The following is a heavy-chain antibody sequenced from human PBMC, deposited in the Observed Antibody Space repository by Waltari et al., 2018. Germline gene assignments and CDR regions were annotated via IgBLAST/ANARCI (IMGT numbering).Heavy chain of an antibody. D-gene: IGHD4-4*01. CDR2: MSYDEINK. V-gene: IGHV3-30*01. CDR3: AREKSNFRLGWSMDV. Sequence: QVQVVESGGGVVQPGRSLRLSCAASGFTFSSYAMHWVRQAPGKGLEGVAVMSYDEINKYYADSVKGRFTISRDNSKNTLYLQMTSLRPEDTAVYYCAREKSNFRLGWSMDVWGQGTTVTVSS. J-gene: IGHJ6*02. CDR1: GFTFSSYA.